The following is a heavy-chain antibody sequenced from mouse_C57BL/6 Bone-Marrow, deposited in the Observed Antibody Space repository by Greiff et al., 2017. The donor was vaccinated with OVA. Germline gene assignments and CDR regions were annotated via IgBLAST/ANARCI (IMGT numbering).Heavy chain of an antibody. V-gene: IGHV1-72*01. D-gene: IGHD1-1*01. CDR2: IDPNSGGT. CDR3: ARDYGSSYRYYFDY. CDR1: GYTFTSYW. J-gene: IGHJ2*01. Sequence: QVHVKQPGAELVKPGASVKLSCKASGYTFTSYWMHWVKQRPGRGLEWIGRIDPNSGGTKYNEKFKSKATLTVDKPSSTAYMQLSSLTSEDSAVYYCARDYGSSYRYYFDYWGQGTTLTVSS.